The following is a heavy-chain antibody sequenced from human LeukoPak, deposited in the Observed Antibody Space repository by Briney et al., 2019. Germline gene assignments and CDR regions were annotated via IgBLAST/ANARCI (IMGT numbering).Heavy chain of an antibody. D-gene: IGHD3-16*01. CDR3: ARWGGGFDY. CDR2: IKQDGSAK. Sequence: GGTLRLSCAASGFTFSRYWMSWVRQPPGKGLEWVANIKQDGSAKYYADSAGGRFTISRDNAKNSLYLQMNSLRAEDTAVYYCARWGGGFDYWGQGTLVTVSS. CDR1: GFTFSRYW. V-gene: IGHV3-7*04. J-gene: IGHJ4*02.